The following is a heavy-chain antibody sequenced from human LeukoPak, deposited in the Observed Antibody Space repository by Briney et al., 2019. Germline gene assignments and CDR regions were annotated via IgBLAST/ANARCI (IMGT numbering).Heavy chain of an antibody. CDR3: ARVGSSFRGNWFDP. Sequence: SQTLSLTCTVSGGSISSGGYYWSWIRQHPGKGLEWIGYIYYSGSTYYNPSLKSRVTISVDTSKNQFSLKLSPVTAADTAVYYCARVGSSFRGNWFDPWGQGTLVTVSS. J-gene: IGHJ5*02. CDR2: IYYSGST. CDR1: GGSISSGGYY. D-gene: IGHD3-3*02. V-gene: IGHV4-31*03.